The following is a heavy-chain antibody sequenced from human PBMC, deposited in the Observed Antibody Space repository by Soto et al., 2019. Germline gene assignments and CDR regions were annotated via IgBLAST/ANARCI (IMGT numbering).Heavy chain of an antibody. CDR1: GFTFSSYA. CDR2: ISYDGSNK. V-gene: IGHV3-30-3*01. CDR3: ARDGGDIVLVPAAIFYYGMDV. D-gene: IGHD2-2*01. J-gene: IGHJ6*02. Sequence: PGGSLRLSCAASGFTFSSYAMHWVRQAPGKGLEWVAVISYDGSNKYYADSVKGRFTISRDNSKNTLYLQMNSLRAEDTAVYYCARDGGDIVLVPAAIFYYGMDVWGQGTTVTVSS.